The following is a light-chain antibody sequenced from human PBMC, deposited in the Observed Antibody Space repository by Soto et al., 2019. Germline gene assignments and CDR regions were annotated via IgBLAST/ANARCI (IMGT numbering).Light chain of an antibody. V-gene: IGKV3-20*01. CDR3: QQYASSPLLT. CDR1: QTIGSTY. CDR2: ATS. J-gene: IGKJ4*01. Sequence: EIVLTQSPGTLSLSPGETATLSCRAGQTIGSTYLAWYQQKPGQAPRLLIFATSSRATGIPDRFSGSGSGTDFTLSISRLEPEDFAVYYCQQYASSPLLTFGGGTKVDIK.